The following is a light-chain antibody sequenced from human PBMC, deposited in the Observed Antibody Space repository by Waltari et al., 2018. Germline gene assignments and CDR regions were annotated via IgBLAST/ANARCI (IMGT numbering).Light chain of an antibody. CDR1: QSLLHSNGNTY. Sequence: DIVMTQTPLSLPITPGEPASISCRSSQSLLHSNGNTYLHWYLQKSGQSPQLLIYGGSSRASGVPDRFSGSGSGTDFTLKISKVEAEDVGIYYCVQAIAFPLTFGGGTKVEIK. V-gene: IGKV2-40*01. CDR3: VQAIAFPLT. J-gene: IGKJ4*01. CDR2: GGS.